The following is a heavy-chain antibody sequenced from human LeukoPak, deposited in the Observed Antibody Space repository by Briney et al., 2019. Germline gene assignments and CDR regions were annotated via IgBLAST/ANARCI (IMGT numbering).Heavy chain of an antibody. Sequence: PGGPLRLSCAASGFTFRNYAMSWVRQPPGKGLEWVSAISGSGDETNYADSVKGRLTISRDNSKNTLFLQMNSLRAEDTAVYYCARDQLPEGSSSWEGGYYYYGMDVWGQGTTVTVSS. J-gene: IGHJ6*02. CDR1: GFTFRNYA. CDR2: ISGSGDET. CDR3: ARDQLPEGSSSWEGGYYYYGMDV. V-gene: IGHV3-23*01. D-gene: IGHD6-13*01.